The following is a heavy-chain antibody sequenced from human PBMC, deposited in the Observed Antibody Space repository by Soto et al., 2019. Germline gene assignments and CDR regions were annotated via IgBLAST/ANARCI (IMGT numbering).Heavy chain of an antibody. CDR1: GFTFDDYA. D-gene: IGHD6-19*01. CDR2: ISWNSGSI. CDR3: AKDRGLVLSFYFDY. J-gene: IGHJ4*02. V-gene: IGHV3-9*01. Sequence: EVQLVESGGGLVQPGRSLRLSCAASGFTFDDYAMHWVRQAPGKGLEWVSGISWNSGSIGYADSVKGRFTISRDNAKNSLXLQMNSLRAEDTALYYCAKDRGLVLSFYFDYWGQGTLVTVSS.